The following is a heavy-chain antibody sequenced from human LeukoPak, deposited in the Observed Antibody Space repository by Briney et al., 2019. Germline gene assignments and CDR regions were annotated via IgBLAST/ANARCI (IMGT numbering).Heavy chain of an antibody. CDR3: ARGLSQQLTNWFDP. CDR2: ISYDGSNI. Sequence: GGSLRLSCAASGFTFSDYYMSWIRQAPGKGLEWVTTISYDGSNIYYADSVKGRFTISRDNSKSTLFLQMNSLRAEDTAVYYCARGLSQQLTNWFDPWGQGTLVTVSS. D-gene: IGHD6-13*01. CDR1: GFTFSDYY. J-gene: IGHJ5*02. V-gene: IGHV3-30-3*01.